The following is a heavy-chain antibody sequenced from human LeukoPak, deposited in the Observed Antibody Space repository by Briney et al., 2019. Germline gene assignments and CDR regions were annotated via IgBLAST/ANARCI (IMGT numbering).Heavy chain of an antibody. CDR3: AREKKKQWLVPSSGMDV. CDR2: ISSSSSYI. V-gene: IGHV3-21*01. J-gene: IGHJ6*02. Sequence: GGSLRLSCAASGFTFSNYSMNWVRQAPGKGLEWVSSISSSSSYIYYADSVKGRFTISRDNAKNSLYLQMNSLRAEDTAVYYCAREKKKQWLVPSSGMDVWGQGTTVTVSS. CDR1: GFTFSNYS. D-gene: IGHD6-19*01.